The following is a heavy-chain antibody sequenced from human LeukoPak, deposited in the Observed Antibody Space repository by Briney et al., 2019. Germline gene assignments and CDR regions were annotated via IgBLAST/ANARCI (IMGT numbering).Heavy chain of an antibody. V-gene: IGHV3-33*01. J-gene: IGHJ6*02. CDR3: ARDTRPSKRHIVVVTAPRPEAYGIDV. D-gene: IGHD2-21*02. CDR2: MWFDGSQK. Sequence: GGSLRLSCAASGFTLSNYGLHWGRQAPGKGLKWVAVMWFDGSQKYYADSVKGRFTIYRDNSKNTLYVQMNSLRAEDTAVYYCARDTRPSKRHIVVVTAPRPEAYGIDVWGQGTTVTVSS. CDR1: GFTLSNYG.